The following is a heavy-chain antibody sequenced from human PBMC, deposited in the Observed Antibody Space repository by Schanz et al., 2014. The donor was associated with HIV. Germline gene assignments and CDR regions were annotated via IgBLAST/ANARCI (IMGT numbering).Heavy chain of an antibody. CDR2: ISWSGDSL. J-gene: IGHJ4*02. V-gene: IGHV3-9*01. CDR1: GFTFDDYA. Sequence: EVQLVESGGGLVQPGRSLRLSCAASGFTFDDYAMHWVRQAPGKGLEWVSGISWSGDSLGYADSVKGRFTISRDNSKNTLYLQMTTLRIDDTAVYYCAKPEYDSRGNSQSHFDSWGQGTLVTVSS. D-gene: IGHD3-22*01. CDR3: AKPEYDSRGNSQSHFDS.